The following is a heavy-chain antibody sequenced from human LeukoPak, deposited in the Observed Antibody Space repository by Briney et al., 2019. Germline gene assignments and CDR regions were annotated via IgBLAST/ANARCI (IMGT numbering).Heavy chain of an antibody. CDR2: IKLDGSEK. CDR1: GFTFGKYW. V-gene: IGHV3-7*03. CDR3: AKSTQGYYNWFDP. Sequence: PGGSLRLSCVASGFTFGKYWMSWVRQAPGKGLEWVANIKLDGSEKNYVDSVKGRFTISRDNTKNSLYLQMNSLRAEDTAVFYCAKSTQGYYNWFDPWGQGTLVTVSS. J-gene: IGHJ5*02. D-gene: IGHD5-18*01.